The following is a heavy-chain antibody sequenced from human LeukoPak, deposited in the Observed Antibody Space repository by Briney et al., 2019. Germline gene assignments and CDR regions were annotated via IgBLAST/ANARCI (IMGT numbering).Heavy chain of an antibody. CDR1: GFTFSSYA. D-gene: IGHD2-15*01. V-gene: IGHV3-30-3*01. J-gene: IGHJ6*02. CDR2: ISYDGSNK. Sequence: GRSLRLSCAASGFTFSSYAMHWVRQAPGKGLEWVAVISYDGSNKYYADSVKGRFTISRDNSKNTLYLQMNSLRAEDTAVYYCARDGWMDVWGQGTTVTVSS. CDR3: ARDGWMDV.